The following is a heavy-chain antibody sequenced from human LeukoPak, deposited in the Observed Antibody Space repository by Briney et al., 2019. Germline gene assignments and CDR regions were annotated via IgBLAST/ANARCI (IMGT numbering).Heavy chain of an antibody. CDR1: GGSISSYY. J-gene: IGHJ6*03. CDR3: AARGLSNLVTDNYYYYYMDV. Sequence: KPSETLSLTCTVSGGSISSYYWSWIRQSPGKGLEWIGYIYYSGSTNYNPSLKSRVTISVDTSKNQFSLKLSSVTAADTAVYYCAARGLSNLVTDNYYYYYMDVRGKGTTVTVSS. D-gene: IGHD4-11*01. V-gene: IGHV4-59*01. CDR2: IYYSGST.